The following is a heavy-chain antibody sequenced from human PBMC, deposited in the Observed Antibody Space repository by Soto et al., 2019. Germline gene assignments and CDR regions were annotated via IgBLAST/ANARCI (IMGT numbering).Heavy chain of an antibody. CDR2: INAGNGNT. V-gene: IGHV1-3*05. CDR3: ARVSGYYLPDY. J-gene: IGHJ4*02. CDR1: GYTFTNYA. Sequence: QVQLVQSGAEEKKPGASVKVSCKASGYTFTNYATHWVRQAPGQRLEWMGWINAGNGNTKYSQKFQGRVTITRDTSASTASRELSSLRSEDTAVYYCARVSGYYLPDYWGQGTLVTVSS. D-gene: IGHD5-12*01.